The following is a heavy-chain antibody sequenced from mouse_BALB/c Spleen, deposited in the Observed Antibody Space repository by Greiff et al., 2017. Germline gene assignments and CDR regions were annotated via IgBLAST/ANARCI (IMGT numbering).Heavy chain of an antibody. CDR2: IDPSDSET. D-gene: IGHD2-14*01. J-gene: IGHJ3*01. Sequence: QVQLQQPGAELVRPGASVKLSCKASGYTFTSYWMNWVKQRPGQGLEWIGMIDPSDSETHYNQMFKDKATLTVDKSSSTAYMQLSSLTSEDSAVNYCAREYYRYERGLSWFAYWGQGTLVTVSA. V-gene: IGHV1-61*01. CDR3: AREYYRYERGLSWFAY. CDR1: GYTFTSYW.